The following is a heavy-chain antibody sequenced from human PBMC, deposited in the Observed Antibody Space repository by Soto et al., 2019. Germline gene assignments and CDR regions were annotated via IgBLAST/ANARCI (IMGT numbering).Heavy chain of an antibody. V-gene: IGHV3-30-3*01. Sequence: QVQVVESGGGVVQPGGSLRLSCAASGFTFSTSAMHWVRQAPGKGLEWMAAISYGGNTEYYADSVKGRFTVSRDISESTLYLKMNGLRPGDTAVYYFGREDFEAGRVPFGCWGQGTLVSVSS. CDR2: ISYGGNTE. J-gene: IGHJ4*02. CDR1: GFTFSTSA. D-gene: IGHD2-8*02. CDR3: GREDFEAGRVPFGC.